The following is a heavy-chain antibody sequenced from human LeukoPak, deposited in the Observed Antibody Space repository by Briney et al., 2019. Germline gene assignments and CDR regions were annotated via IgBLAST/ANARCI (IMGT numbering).Heavy chain of an antibody. CDR1: GFTFSSYA. V-gene: IGHV3-23*01. CDR3: AKGSDSSGYLHTDNWFDP. J-gene: IGHJ5*02. D-gene: IGHD3-22*01. CDR2: ISGSGGST. Sequence: QTGGSPRLSCAASGFTFSSYAMSWVRQAPGKGLEWVSAISGSGGSTYYADSVKGRFTISRDNSKNTLYLQMNSLRAEDTAVYYCAKGSDSSGYLHTDNWFDPWGQGTLVTVSP.